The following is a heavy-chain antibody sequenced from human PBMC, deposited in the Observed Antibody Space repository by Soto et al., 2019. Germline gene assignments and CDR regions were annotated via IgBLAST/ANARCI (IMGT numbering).Heavy chain of an antibody. Sequence: EVQLVESGGGLVQPGGSLRLSCAASGFTFSDHYMDWVRQAPGKGLEWVGRTRNKVNSYTTEYAASVKGRFTISRDDSKNSLYLQMNSLKTEDTALYYCARDYGSGRGWFDPWGQGTLVTVSS. CDR3: ARDYGSGRGWFDP. D-gene: IGHD3-10*01. J-gene: IGHJ5*02. CDR2: TRNKVNSYTT. CDR1: GFTFSDHY. V-gene: IGHV3-72*01.